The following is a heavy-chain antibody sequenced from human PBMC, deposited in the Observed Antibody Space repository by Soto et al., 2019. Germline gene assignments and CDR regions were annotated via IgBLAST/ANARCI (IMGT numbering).Heavy chain of an antibody. CDR2: IIPMFGTA. CDR3: ARVGPAHYYDSSGYDSPLDY. Sequence: QVQLVQSGAEVKKPGSSVKVSCKASGDTFSSYAINWVRQAPGQGLEWMGGIIPMFGTANYAQKFKGRVTITAGESTISVYMELSSLRSEDTAVYYCARVGPAHYYDSSGYDSPLDYWGQGTLVTVSS. J-gene: IGHJ4*02. D-gene: IGHD3-22*01. V-gene: IGHV1-69*01. CDR1: GDTFSSYA.